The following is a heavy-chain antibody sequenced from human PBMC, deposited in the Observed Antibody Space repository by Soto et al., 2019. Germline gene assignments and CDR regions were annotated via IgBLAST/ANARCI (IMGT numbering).Heavy chain of an antibody. D-gene: IGHD1-26*01. CDR3: ARGGSHASFFDY. CDR2: ISSSSSYI. Sequence: PGGSLRLSCAASGFTFSSYSMNWVRQAPGKGLEWVSSISSSSSYIYYADSVKSRFTISRDNAKNSLYLQMNSLRAEDTAVYYCARGGSHASFFDYWGQGTLVTVSS. CDR1: GFTFSSYS. J-gene: IGHJ4*02. V-gene: IGHV3-21*01.